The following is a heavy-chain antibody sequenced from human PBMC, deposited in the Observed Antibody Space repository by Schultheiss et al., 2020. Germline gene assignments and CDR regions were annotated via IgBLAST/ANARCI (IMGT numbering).Heavy chain of an antibody. CDR2: IYYSGST. CDR1: GGSISSYY. D-gene: IGHD3-9*01. CDR3: ARVGSFYDILTGYWYYFDY. V-gene: IGHV4-39*07. J-gene: IGHJ4*02. Sequence: SQTLSLTCTVSGGSISSYYWGWIRQPPGKGLEWIGSIYYSGSTYYNPSLKSRVTISVDTSKNQFSLKLSSVTAADTAVYYCARVGSFYDILTGYWYYFDYWGQGTLVTVSS.